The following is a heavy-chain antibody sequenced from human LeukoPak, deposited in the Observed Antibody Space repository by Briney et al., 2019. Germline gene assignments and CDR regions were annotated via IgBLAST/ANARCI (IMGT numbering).Heavy chain of an antibody. V-gene: IGHV1-18*01. Sequence: APVKVSCKASGYTFTSYGISWVRQAPGQGLEWMGWISAYNGNTDYAQRLQGRVTMTTDTSTSTAYMELRSLRSDDTAVYYCASLGSSWYNFDYWGQGTLVTVSS. CDR1: GYTFTSYG. D-gene: IGHD6-13*01. J-gene: IGHJ4*02. CDR2: ISAYNGNT. CDR3: ASLGSSWYNFDY.